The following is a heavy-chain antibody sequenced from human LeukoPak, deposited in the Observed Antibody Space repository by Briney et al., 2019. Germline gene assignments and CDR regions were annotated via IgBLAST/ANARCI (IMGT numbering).Heavy chain of an antibody. D-gene: IGHD6-25*01. CDR1: GGSLSSYI. J-gene: IGHJ4*02. V-gene: IGHV4-4*07. Sequence: SGTLSVTSTVSGGSLSSYIWSWMRQPAGRGVECIGRIYTSGSTNYNPPLMSRVTISVDKSKNQFSLKLSSVTAADTAVYYCARDSAYSSGYYYCDSWGEGTLVTVSS. CDR2: IYTSGST. CDR3: ARDSAYSSGYYYCDS.